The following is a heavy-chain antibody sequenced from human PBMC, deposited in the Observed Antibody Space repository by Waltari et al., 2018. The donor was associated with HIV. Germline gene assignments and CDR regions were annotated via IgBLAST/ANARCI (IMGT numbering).Heavy chain of an antibody. Sequence: EVQLLESGGGLVQPGGSLRLSCADSGLNFSSYAMSWVRQAPGKGLEWVSSISGSGGSTYYADSVKGRFTVSRDNSKDTLFLQMNSLRAEDTALYYCAKEGIIVITDAFDIWGQGTMVIVSS. CDR1: GLNFSSYA. V-gene: IGHV3-23*01. J-gene: IGHJ3*02. CDR3: AKEGIIVITDAFDI. CDR2: ISGSGGST. D-gene: IGHD3-22*01.